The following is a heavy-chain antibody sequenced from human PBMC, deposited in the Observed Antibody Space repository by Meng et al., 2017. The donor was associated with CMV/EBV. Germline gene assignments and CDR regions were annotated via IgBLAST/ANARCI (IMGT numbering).Heavy chain of an antibody. V-gene: IGHV3-74*03. J-gene: IGHJ5*01. D-gene: IGHD1-14*01. CDR3: VRDLVGNRDS. CDR1: GFTFRDYW. Sequence: VQWVESGGGLVRPWGSLRLSFADSGFTFRDYWMHWVRQAPGEGPVWVSRIDTDGTVTSYAESVRGRFTISRDNSKNTLYLQMNDLRAGDSGVYYCVRDLVGNRDSWGHGTLVTVSS. CDR2: IDTDGTVT.